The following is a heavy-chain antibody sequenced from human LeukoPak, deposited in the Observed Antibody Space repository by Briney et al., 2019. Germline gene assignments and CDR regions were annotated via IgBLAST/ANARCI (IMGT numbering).Heavy chain of an antibody. V-gene: IGHV3-15*01. J-gene: IGHJ4*02. CDR2: IKSKTDGGTT. CDR1: GFTFSNAW. CDR3: ATIEDGLTGMKISY. D-gene: IGHD3-9*01. Sequence: GGSLRLSCAASGFTFSNAWMSWVRQAPGKGLEWVGRIKSKTDGGTTDYAAPVKGRFTISRDDSKNTLYLQMNSLKAEDTAVYYCATIEDGLTGMKISYWGQGTLVTVSS.